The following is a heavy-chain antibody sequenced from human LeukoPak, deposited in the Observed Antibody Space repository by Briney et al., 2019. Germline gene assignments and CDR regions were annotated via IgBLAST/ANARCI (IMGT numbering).Heavy chain of an antibody. D-gene: IGHD5-18*01. CDR3: AKDTALGYCDY. J-gene: IGHJ4*02. V-gene: IGHV3-30*02. CDR2: INFDGSNK. Sequence: GGSLRLSCAASRFTFGHDGMHWVRQAPGKGLGWVAFINFDGSNKYYADSVKGRFSISRDNSENTLYLQMNSLRPDDTAVYYCAKDTALGYCDYWGQGTLVTVSS. CDR1: RFTFGHDG.